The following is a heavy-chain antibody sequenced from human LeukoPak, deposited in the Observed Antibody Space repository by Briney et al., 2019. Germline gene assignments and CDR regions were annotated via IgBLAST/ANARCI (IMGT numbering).Heavy chain of an antibody. CDR1: GFTFSSYG. Sequence: GGSLRLSCAASGFTFSSYGMSWVRQAPGKGLEWVSSISNSGGSTYHADSVKGRFTISRDNTKNTLYVQMNSLRAEDTALYYCARDFRTNYYYMDVWGKGTTVTVSS. D-gene: IGHD1-14*01. CDR3: ARDFRTNYYYMDV. J-gene: IGHJ6*03. V-gene: IGHV3-23*01. CDR2: ISNSGGST.